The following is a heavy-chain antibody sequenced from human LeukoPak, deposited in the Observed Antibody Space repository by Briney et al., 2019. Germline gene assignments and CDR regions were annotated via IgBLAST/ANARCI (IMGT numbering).Heavy chain of an antibody. D-gene: IGHD3-3*01. CDR3: AKDSGDFWSGYTNWFDP. Sequence: HTGGSLRLSCAASGFTFDDYAAHWVRHAPGKGLEWVSGISWNSGSIGYADSVKGRFTISRDNAKNSLYLQMNSLRAEDTALYYCAKDSGDFWSGYTNWFDPWGQGTLVTVSS. CDR2: ISWNSGSI. CDR1: GFTFDDYA. J-gene: IGHJ5*02. V-gene: IGHV3-9*01.